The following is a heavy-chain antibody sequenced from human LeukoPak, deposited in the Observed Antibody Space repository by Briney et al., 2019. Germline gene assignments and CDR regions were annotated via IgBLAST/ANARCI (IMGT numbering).Heavy chain of an antibody. CDR1: GFKFDDYA. J-gene: IGHJ6*02. CDR3: AKGRGADTSYGMNV. V-gene: IGHV3-9*01. CDR2: IPWTNAGV. D-gene: IGHD5-18*01. Sequence: GGSLRLSCAVSGFKFDDYAMHWVRQAPGKGLEWVSSIPWTNAGVAYADSVKGRCTISRDNAKNYVYLDLKSLRAEDTALYYCAKGRGADTSYGMNVWGQGTTVIVSS.